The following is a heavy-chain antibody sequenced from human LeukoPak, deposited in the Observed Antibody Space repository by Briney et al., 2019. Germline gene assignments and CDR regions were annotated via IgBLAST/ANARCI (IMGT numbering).Heavy chain of an antibody. D-gene: IGHD4-17*01. Sequence: GGFLRLSCAASGFTFSICSMNWVRQAPGKGLEWVSYVSSSGSNMKYADSVKGRFTISRDNAKNSLYLQMNSLRADDTAIYYCASLILSSVATATTGDFDLWGRGTLVTVSS. V-gene: IGHV3-48*01. CDR1: GFTFSICS. CDR2: VSSSGSNM. J-gene: IGHJ2*01. CDR3: ASLILSSVATATTGDFDL.